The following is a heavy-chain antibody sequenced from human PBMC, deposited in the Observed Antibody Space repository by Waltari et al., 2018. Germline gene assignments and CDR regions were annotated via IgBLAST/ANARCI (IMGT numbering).Heavy chain of an antibody. CDR2: IWYDGSTK. Sequence: QVQLVDSGGGVVQPGRSLRLSCEASGFTFSRYGMHWVRQAPGKGLEWVAIIWYDGSTKYYADSVKGRFTISRDNSKNTLFLQMDSLRVEDTAVYYCAKQGSASLKWFDPWGLGTLVTVSS. V-gene: IGHV3-33*06. D-gene: IGHD2-2*01. CDR1: GFTFSRYG. CDR3: AKQGSASLKWFDP. J-gene: IGHJ5*02.